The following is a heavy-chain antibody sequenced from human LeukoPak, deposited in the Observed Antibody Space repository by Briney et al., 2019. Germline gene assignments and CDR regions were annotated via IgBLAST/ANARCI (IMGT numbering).Heavy chain of an antibody. CDR3: ARHGGRGYSYGLKS. CDR2: IYYSGST. J-gene: IGHJ4*02. CDR1: GGSISSYY. V-gene: IGHV4-59*08. Sequence: SETLSLTCTVSGGSISSYYWSWIRQPPGKGREWIGYIYYSGSTNYNPSLKSRVTISVDTSKNQFSLKLSSVTAADTAVYYCARHGGRGYSYGLKSWGQGTLVTVSS. D-gene: IGHD5-18*01.